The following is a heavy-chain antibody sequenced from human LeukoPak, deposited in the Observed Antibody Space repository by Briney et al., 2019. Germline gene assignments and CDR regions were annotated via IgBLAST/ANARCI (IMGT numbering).Heavy chain of an antibody. CDR1: GFSFTSYS. CDR3: ARVLPGYCSGGSCFGVDY. D-gene: IGHD2-15*01. Sequence: GGSLRLSCAASGFSFTSYSMNWVRQAPGKGLEWVSSISSGSGYIFYADSLKGRFTISRDNAKNSLYLQMNSLRAEDTAVYYCARVLPGYCSGGSCFGVDYWGQGTLVTVSS. CDR2: ISSGSGYI. V-gene: IGHV3-21*01. J-gene: IGHJ4*02.